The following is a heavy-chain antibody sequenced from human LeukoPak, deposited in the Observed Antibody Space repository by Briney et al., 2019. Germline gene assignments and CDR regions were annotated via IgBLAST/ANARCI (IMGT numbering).Heavy chain of an antibody. V-gene: IGHV1-2*02. J-gene: IGHJ4*02. Sequence: ASVKVSCKASGYTFTGCYMHWVRQAPGQGLEWMGWINPNSGGTNYAQKFQGRVTMTRDTSISTAYMELSSLRSEDTAVYYCARVLCGGDCYSDYWGQGTLVTVSS. CDR3: ARVLCGGDCYSDY. CDR1: GYTFTGCY. CDR2: INPNSGGT. D-gene: IGHD2-21*02.